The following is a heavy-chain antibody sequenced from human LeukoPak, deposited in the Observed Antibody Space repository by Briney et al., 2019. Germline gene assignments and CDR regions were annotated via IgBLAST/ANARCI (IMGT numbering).Heavy chain of an antibody. V-gene: IGHV1-18*01. CDR3: ARDADIVVVPAVIDY. Sequence: ASVKVSCKASGYTFTSYGISWVRQAPGQGLEWMGWISAYNGNTNYVQKLQGRVTMTTDTSTSTAYMELRSLRSDDTAVYYCARDADIVVVPAVIDYWGQGTLVTVPS. CDR1: GYTFTSYG. D-gene: IGHD2-2*01. J-gene: IGHJ4*02. CDR2: ISAYNGNT.